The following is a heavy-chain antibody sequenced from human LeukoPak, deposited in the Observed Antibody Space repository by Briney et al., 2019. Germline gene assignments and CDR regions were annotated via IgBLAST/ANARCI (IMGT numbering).Heavy chain of an antibody. V-gene: IGHV3-66*01. J-gene: IGHJ6*01. Sequence: GGSLRLSCVASGFTVSNKYMSWVRQAPGKGLEWVSVLYNAGSTYYADSVKGRFTISRDNSKNTLYLQMNSLRAEDTAVYYCARSNGYSSSWEHGMDVWGQGTTVTVSS. CDR3: ARSNGYSSSWEHGMDV. CDR2: LYNAGST. D-gene: IGHD6-13*01. CDR1: GFTVSNKY.